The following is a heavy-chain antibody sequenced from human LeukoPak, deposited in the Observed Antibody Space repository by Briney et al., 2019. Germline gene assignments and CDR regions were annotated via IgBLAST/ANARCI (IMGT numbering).Heavy chain of an antibody. V-gene: IGHV3-15*01. CDR2: IKSKTDGGTT. CDR1: GFTFSNAW. CDR3: AKVIQQLVRFGAFDI. D-gene: IGHD1-1*01. J-gene: IGHJ3*02. Sequence: PGGSLRLSCAASGFTFSNAWMSWVRQAPGKGLEWVGRIKSKTDGGTTDYAAPVKGRFTISRDDSKNTLYLQMNSLRAEDTAVYFCAKVIQQLVRFGAFDIWGQGTMVTVSS.